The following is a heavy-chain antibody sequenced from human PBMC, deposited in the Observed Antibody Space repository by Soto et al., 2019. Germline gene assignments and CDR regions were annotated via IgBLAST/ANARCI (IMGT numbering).Heavy chain of an antibody. CDR3: ARARSYWGPKIFDY. J-gene: IGHJ4*02. CDR1: GCTFSSYW. Sequence: EVQLVESGGGLVQPGGSLRLSCAASGCTFSSYWMSWVRQAPGKGLEWVANIKQDGSEKYYVDSVKGRFTISRDNAKNSLYLQMNSLRAEDTAVYYCARARSYWGPKIFDYWGQGTLVTVSS. CDR2: IKQDGSEK. D-gene: IGHD1-26*01. V-gene: IGHV3-7*01.